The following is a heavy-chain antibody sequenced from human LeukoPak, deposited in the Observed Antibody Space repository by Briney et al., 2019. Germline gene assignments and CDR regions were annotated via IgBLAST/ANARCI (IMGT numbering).Heavy chain of an antibody. CDR3: ARDKGDYLGGGFDY. D-gene: IGHD4-17*01. Sequence: PGGSLRLSCAASGFTVSSNYMSWVRQAPGKGLEWVSVIYSGGSTYYADSVKGRFTISRDNSKNTLYLQMNSLRAEDTAVYYCARDKGDYLGGGFDYWGQGTLVTVSS. CDR2: IYSGGST. J-gene: IGHJ4*02. V-gene: IGHV3-53*01. CDR1: GFTVSSNY.